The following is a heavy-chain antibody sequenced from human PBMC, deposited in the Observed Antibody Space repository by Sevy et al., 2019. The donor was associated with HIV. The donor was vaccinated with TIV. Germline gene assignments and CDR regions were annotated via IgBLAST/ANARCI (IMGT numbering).Heavy chain of an antibody. V-gene: IGHV3-7*01. CDR1: GFTFSSYW. CDR3: ARELRSAAGPVTRYYYGMDV. Sequence: GGSLRLTCAASGFTFSSYWMSWVRQAPGKGPEWVANINQDGSEKYYLDSVKGRFTISRDSAKNSLYLQMNSLRAEDTAVYYCARELRSAAGPVTRYYYGMDVWGQGTTVTVSS. CDR2: INQDGSEK. D-gene: IGHD6-13*01. J-gene: IGHJ6*02.